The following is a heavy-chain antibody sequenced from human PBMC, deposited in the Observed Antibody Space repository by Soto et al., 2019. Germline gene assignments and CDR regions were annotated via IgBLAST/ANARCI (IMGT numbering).Heavy chain of an antibody. CDR1: GLTFNTAW. CDR2: IKSKNDGGTT. V-gene: IGHV3-15*07. D-gene: IGHD1-26*01. CDR3: TTDAQWGI. Sequence: GGSLRLSCAASGLTFNTAWRNWVRQAPGKGLEWVGRIKSKNDGGTTDYGAPVKGRFTISRDDSKNTLYLQMNSLKTDDTAVYYCTTDAQWGIWGQGTMVTVSS. J-gene: IGHJ3*02.